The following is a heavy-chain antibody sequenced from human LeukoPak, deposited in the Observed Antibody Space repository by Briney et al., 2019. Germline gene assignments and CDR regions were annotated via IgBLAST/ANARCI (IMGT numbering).Heavy chain of an antibody. CDR2: INPSGGST. J-gene: IGHJ4*02. CDR3: AREWGAMITFGGGYFDY. Sequence: ASVKVSCKASGYTFTSYYMHWVRQAPGQGLEWMGIINPSGGSTSYAQKFQGRVTMTRDMSTSTVYMELSSLRSEDTGVYYCAREWGAMITFGGGYFDYWGQGTLVTVSS. D-gene: IGHD3-16*01. V-gene: IGHV1-46*01. CDR1: GYTFTSYY.